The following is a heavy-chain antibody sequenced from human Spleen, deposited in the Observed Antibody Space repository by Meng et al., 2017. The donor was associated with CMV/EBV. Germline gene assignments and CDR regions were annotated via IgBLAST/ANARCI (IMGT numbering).Heavy chain of an antibody. J-gene: IGHJ4*02. Sequence: GESLKISWSASGFTFSSYAMHWVRQAPGKGLEWVAVISYDGSNKYYADSVKGRFTISRDNSKNTLYLQMNSLRAEDTTVYYCARDVSYCTNGVCSNYFDYWGQGTLVTVSS. CDR1: GFTFSSYA. CDR2: ISYDGSNK. CDR3: ARDVSYCTNGVCSNYFDY. D-gene: IGHD2-8*01. V-gene: IGHV3-30*14.